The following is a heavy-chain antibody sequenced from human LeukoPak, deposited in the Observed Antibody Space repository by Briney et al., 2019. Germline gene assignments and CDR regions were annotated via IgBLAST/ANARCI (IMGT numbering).Heavy chain of an antibody. Sequence: PGVSLRLFCAHSAFTFSSYTIMWLRQAPGKGLECVSEISGSGDNTYYADSVKGRFTISRDNSKNTLYLQMNSLRDEDTAVYYCAKDRAYCSSSTCLDQDFWGQGTLVTVSS. CDR1: AFTFSSYT. CDR2: ISGSGDNT. J-gene: IGHJ4*02. CDR3: AKDRAYCSSSTCLDQDF. V-gene: IGHV3-23*01. D-gene: IGHD2-2*01.